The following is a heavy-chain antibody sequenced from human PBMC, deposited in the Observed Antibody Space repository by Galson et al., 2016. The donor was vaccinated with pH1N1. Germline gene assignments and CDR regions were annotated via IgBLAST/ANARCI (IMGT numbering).Heavy chain of an antibody. J-gene: IGHJ6*03. Sequence: SLTCTVSGDSISSDTHFWDWIRQPPGKGLEGIGSVHHGRGTYFHPSLRSRVTIPLDTSKNHFSLKLTAVTATDTAVYYFASTKAVSGPLSMDVWGTGTTVTVSS. D-gene: IGHD6-19*01. CDR3: ASTKAVSGPLSMDV. CDR1: GDSISSDTHF. CDR2: VHHGRGT. V-gene: IGHV4-39*02.